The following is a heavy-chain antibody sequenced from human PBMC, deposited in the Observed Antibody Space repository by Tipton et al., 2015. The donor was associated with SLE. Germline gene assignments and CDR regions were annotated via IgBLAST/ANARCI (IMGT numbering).Heavy chain of an antibody. V-gene: IGHV4-61*02. CDR3: VGVVVPSEDNYGMEV. Sequence: TLSLTCTVSGGSISSGSYFWTWIRQPAGKGLEWIGRLSTSGRTNYIPSRKSRLTISVDTSKHHFSLKVNSVTAADTATYYCVGVVVPSEDNYGMEVWGQGTTVIVSS. CDR1: GGSISSGSYF. CDR2: LSTSGRT. D-gene: IGHD2-15*01. J-gene: IGHJ6*02.